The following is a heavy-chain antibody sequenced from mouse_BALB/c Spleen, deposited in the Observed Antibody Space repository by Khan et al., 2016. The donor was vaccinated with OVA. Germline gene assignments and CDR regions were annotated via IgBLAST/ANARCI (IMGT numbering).Heavy chain of an antibody. Sequence: EVKLEESGPGLVKPSQSLSLTCTVTGYSITSDYAWNWIRQFPGNKLEWMGYISYSGSTSYNPSLKSRISITRDTSKNQFFLRLNSVTTEDTATXDCARLAPGFAYWGQGTLVTVSA. J-gene: IGHJ3*01. CDR3: ARLAPGFAY. CDR2: ISYSGST. V-gene: IGHV3-2*02. CDR1: GYSITSDYA.